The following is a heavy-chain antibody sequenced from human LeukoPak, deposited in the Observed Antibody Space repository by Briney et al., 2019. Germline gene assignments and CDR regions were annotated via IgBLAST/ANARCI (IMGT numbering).Heavy chain of an antibody. V-gene: IGHV4-59*08. D-gene: IGHD7-27*01. J-gene: IGHJ4*02. Sequence: SETLSLTCTVSGGSISSYYWSWIRQPPGKGLEWIGYIYYSGSTNYNPSLKSRVTISVDTSKNQFSLKLSSVTAADTAVYYCARRGWGPLYYFDYWGQGTLVTVSS. CDR2: IYYSGST. CDR1: GGSISSYY. CDR3: ARRGWGPLYYFDY.